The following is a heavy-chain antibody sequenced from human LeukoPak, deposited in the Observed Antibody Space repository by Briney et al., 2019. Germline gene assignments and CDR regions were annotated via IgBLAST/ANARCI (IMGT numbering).Heavy chain of an antibody. CDR3: AKDQIVVVVAATQYFDY. V-gene: IGHV3-30*02. CDR1: GFTFSSYG. Sequence: PGGSLRLSCAASGFTFSSYGMHWVRQTPGKGLEWVAFIRYDGSNKYYADSVKGRFTISRDNSKNTLYLQMNSLRAEDTAVYYCAKDQIVVVVAATQYFDYWGQGTLVTVSS. CDR2: IRYDGSNK. J-gene: IGHJ4*02. D-gene: IGHD2-15*01.